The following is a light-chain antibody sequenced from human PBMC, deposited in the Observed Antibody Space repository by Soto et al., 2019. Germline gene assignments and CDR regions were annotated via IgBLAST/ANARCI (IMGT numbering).Light chain of an antibody. CDR2: EVT. J-gene: IGLJ2*01. Sequence: QSVLTQPASVSGYPGQSITISCTGTSSDVGGHNYVSWYQQHPGTAPKLMIYEVTNRPSGVSNRFSGSKSGNTASLTISGLQAEDEADYYCSSYTSSTTLDVVFGGGTKVTVL. CDR1: SSDVGGHNY. CDR3: SSYTSSTTLDVV. V-gene: IGLV2-14*01.